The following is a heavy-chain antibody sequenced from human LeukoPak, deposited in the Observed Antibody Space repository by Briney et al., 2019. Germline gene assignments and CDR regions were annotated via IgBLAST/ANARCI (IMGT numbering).Heavy chain of an antibody. Sequence: SETLSLTCTVSGGSIGSSSYYWGWIRQPPGKGLEWIGSIYYSGSTYYNPSLKSRVTISVDTSKNQFSLKLSSVTAADTAVYYCASPLRYFDWLLGGVTYGMDVWGQGTTVTVSS. V-gene: IGHV4-39*01. CDR1: GGSIGSSSYY. CDR3: ASPLRYFDWLLGGVTYGMDV. J-gene: IGHJ6*02. CDR2: IYYSGST. D-gene: IGHD3-9*01.